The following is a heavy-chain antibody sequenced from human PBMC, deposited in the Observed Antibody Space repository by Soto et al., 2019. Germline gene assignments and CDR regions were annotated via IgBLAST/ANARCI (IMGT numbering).Heavy chain of an antibody. CDR1: GFTFSTYS. V-gene: IGHV3-48*02. CDR3: ATDGVGVVPGDVFDI. CDR2: NSDSSGNI. D-gene: IGHD2-2*01. J-gene: IGHJ3*02. Sequence: EVQLVESGGGLVQPGGSLRLSCAASGFTFSTYSMNWVRQAPGKGLEWVSHNSDSSGNIFYADSVMGRFTISRDNAKNSLYLQMNSLGDEDTAVYYCATDGVGVVPGDVFDIWGQGTMVTVSS.